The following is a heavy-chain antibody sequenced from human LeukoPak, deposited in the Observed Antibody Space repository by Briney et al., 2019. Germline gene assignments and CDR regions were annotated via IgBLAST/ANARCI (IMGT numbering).Heavy chain of an antibody. CDR2: IWPSETT. Sequence: GGSLKLSCVASGFTVSDNHMSWVRQAPGKGLEWVSVIWPSETTQYADSVKGRFTISRDASKNTLYLQMNSLRDEDTALYFCARRILLSGFDIWGQGTMVTVSA. CDR3: ARRILLSGFDI. CDR1: GFTVSDNH. D-gene: IGHD3-10*01. V-gene: IGHV3-66*01. J-gene: IGHJ3*02.